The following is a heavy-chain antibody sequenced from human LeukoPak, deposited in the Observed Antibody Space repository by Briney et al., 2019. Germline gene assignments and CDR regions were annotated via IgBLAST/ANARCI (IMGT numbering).Heavy chain of an antibody. V-gene: IGHV1-18*01. Sequence: ASVKVSCKASGYTFTNYGISWVLQAPGQGLEWMGWISACNGNTNYAQKLQGRVTMTTDTSTSTAYMELRSLRSDDTAVYYRARDFRYDRSGYYGFDYWGQGTLVTVSS. D-gene: IGHD3-22*01. CDR2: ISACNGNT. CDR3: ARDFRYDRSGYYGFDY. CDR1: GYTFTNYG. J-gene: IGHJ4*02.